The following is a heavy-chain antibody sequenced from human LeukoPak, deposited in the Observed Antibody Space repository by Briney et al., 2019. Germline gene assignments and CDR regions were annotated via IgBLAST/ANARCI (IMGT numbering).Heavy chain of an antibody. CDR2: IIPIFGTA. CDR3: ARGATTLYAFDY. J-gene: IGHJ4*02. D-gene: IGHD3-3*01. CDR1: GGTFSSYA. Sequence: VASVKVSCKASGGTFSSYAISWVRQAPGQGLGWMGGIIPIFGTANYAQKFQGRVTITADESTSTAYMELSSLRSEDTAVYYCARGATTLYAFDYWGQGTLVTVSS. V-gene: IGHV1-69*13.